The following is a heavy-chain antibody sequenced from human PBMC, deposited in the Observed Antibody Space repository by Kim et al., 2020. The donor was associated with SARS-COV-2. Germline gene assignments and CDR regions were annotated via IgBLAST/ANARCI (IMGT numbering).Heavy chain of an antibody. Sequence: SETLSLTCTVSGGSISSYYWSWIRQPPGKGLEWIGYIYYSGSTNYNPSLKSRVTISVDTSKNQFSLKLSSVTAADTAVYYCAREWYSSFNWFDPWGQGTLVTVSS. CDR1: GGSISSYY. D-gene: IGHD6-13*01. V-gene: IGHV4-59*12. J-gene: IGHJ5*02. CDR2: IYYSGST. CDR3: AREWYSSFNWFDP.